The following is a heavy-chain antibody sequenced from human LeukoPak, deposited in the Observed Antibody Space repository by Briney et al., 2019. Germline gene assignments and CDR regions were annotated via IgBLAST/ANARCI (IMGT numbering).Heavy chain of an antibody. D-gene: IGHD2-2*01. CDR2: ISSNGGST. Sequence: GGSLRLSCAASGFTFSSYAMHWVRQAPGKGLEYVSAISSNGGSTYYANSVKGRFTISRDNSKNTLYLQMGSLRAEDMAVYYCARGYCSSTSCFIERVYYFDYWGQGTLVTVSS. CDR3: ARGYCSSTSCFIERVYYFDY. V-gene: IGHV3-64*01. J-gene: IGHJ4*02. CDR1: GFTFSSYA.